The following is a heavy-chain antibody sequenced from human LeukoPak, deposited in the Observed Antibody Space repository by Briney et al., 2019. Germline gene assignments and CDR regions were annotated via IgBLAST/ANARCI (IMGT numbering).Heavy chain of an antibody. CDR3: AKRGVVIRVILVGFHKEAYYFDS. Sequence: GGSLRLSCAVSGITLSNYGMSWVRRAPGKGLEWVAGISDRGGSTNYADSVKGRFTISRDNPKNTLYLQMNSLRAEDTAVYFCAKRGVVIRVILVGFHKEAYYFDSWGQGALVTVFS. CDR2: ISDRGGST. V-gene: IGHV3-23*01. J-gene: IGHJ4*02. CDR1: GITLSNYG. D-gene: IGHD3-22*01.